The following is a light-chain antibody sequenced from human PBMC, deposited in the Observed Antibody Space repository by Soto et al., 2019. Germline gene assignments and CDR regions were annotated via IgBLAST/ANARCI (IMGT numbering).Light chain of an antibody. CDR3: QQYYSFPPT. CDR2: AAS. J-gene: IGKJ1*01. V-gene: IGKV1-5*01. CDR1: QSISSW. Sequence: IRVTQSPSTLSASVGDRVTITCRASQSISSWLAWYQQKPGKAPELLIYAASTLQSGVPSRFSGSGSGTDFTLTISCLQSEDFATYYCQQYYSFPPTFGQGTKVDIK.